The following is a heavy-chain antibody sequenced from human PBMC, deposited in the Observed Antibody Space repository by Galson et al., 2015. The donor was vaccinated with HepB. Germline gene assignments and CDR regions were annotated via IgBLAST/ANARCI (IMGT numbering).Heavy chain of an antibody. J-gene: IGHJ3*02. CDR1: GYTFIDYY. CDR3: ARDSGGTVGATRDASDI. V-gene: IGHV1-2*06. D-gene: IGHD1-26*01. Sequence: SVKVSCKASGYTFIDYYMHWVRQAPGKGLEWMGRHNPNSGVTDCAQKFQDRVTMTADTSITTVYMELSSLTSDDTAVYYCARDSGGTVGATRDASDIWGQGTKVTVPS. CDR2: HNPNSGVT.